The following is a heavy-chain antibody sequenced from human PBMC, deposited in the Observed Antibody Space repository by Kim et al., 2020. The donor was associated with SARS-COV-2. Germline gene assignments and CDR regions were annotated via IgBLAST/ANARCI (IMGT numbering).Heavy chain of an antibody. CDR1: GFTFSSYA. CDR2: ISYDGSNN. D-gene: IGHD3-10*01. CDR3: ARDTSGNYYYGMDV. Sequence: GGSLRLSCAASGFTFSSYAMHWVRQAPGKGLEWVAVISYDGSNNYYADSVKGRFTISRDNSKNTLYLQMNSLRAEDTAVYYCARDTSGNYYYGMDVWGQGTTVTVSS. V-gene: IGHV3-30*04. J-gene: IGHJ6*02.